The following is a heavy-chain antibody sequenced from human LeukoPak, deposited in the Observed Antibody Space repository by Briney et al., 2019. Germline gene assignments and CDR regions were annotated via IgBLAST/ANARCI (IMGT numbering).Heavy chain of an antibody. CDR1: GGSICSYY. D-gene: IGHD3-10*01. CDR3: ARIPSEYYPYYYGMDV. V-gene: IGHV4-59*01. J-gene: IGHJ6*02. CDR2: IYYSGST. Sequence: SETLSLTCTVSGGSICSYYWSWIRQPPGKGLEWIGYIYYSGSTNYNPSLKSRVTISVDTSKNQFSLKLSSVTAADTAVYYCARIPSEYYPYYYGMDVWGQGTTVTVSS.